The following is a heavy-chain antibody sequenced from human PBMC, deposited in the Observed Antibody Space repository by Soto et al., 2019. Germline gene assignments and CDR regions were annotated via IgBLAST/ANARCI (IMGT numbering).Heavy chain of an antibody. Sequence: GESLKISCQGSGYSFPSYWIGWVRQPPGKGLEWMCIIYPGDSNTRYSPSFQGQVTISADKSNSTAYLQWSSLTASDTAIYYCAKTTAYFHYGMDGWGQGTTVTVSS. CDR2: IYPGDSNT. V-gene: IGHV5-51*01. CDR3: AKTTAYFHYGMDG. CDR1: GYSFPSYW. J-gene: IGHJ6*02. D-gene: IGHD4-17*01.